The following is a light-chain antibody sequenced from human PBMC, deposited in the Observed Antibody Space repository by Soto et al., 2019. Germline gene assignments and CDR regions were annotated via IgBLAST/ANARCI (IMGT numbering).Light chain of an antibody. CDR1: QSVSSY. V-gene: IGKV3-11*01. CDR2: DAS. CDR3: QHRSDWPVS. Sequence: DIVLTQSPASLSLSPGERATHSCRASQSVSSYLAWYQQKPGQAPRLLIYDASNRATGIPARFSGSGSGTDFSLTINSLEPEDFAVYYCQHRSDWPVSFGQGTRLEIK. J-gene: IGKJ5*01.